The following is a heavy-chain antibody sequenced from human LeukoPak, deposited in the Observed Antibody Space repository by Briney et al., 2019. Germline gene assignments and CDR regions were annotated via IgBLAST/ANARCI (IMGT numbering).Heavy chain of an antibody. J-gene: IGHJ4*02. D-gene: IGHD2-2*01. CDR2: ITRFTGAT. CDR1: GFTFSNYA. Sequence: GGSLRLSCTASGFTFSNYAMTWVRQAPGRGLEWVSTITRFTGATYYADSVKGRFTISRGDSNNTLYLQMNSLRAEDTAVYYCARDTRLMYYFDFWGQGALVTVSS. V-gene: IGHV3-23*01. CDR3: ARDTRLMYYFDF.